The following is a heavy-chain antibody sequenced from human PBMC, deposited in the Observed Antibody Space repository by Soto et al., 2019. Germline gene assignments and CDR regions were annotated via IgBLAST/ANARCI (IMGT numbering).Heavy chain of an antibody. V-gene: IGHV4-4*07. J-gene: IGHJ4*02. CDR1: GGSISSYY. D-gene: IGHD3-3*01. CDR3: ARGGQDFWSGPFDY. Sequence: SETLSLTCAVSGGSISSYYWSWIRQPAGKGLEWIGRIDTSGSTNYNPSLKSRVTMSVDTSKQEFSLKLSSVTAADTALYYCARGGQDFWSGPFDYWGRGALVTAPQ. CDR2: IDTSGST.